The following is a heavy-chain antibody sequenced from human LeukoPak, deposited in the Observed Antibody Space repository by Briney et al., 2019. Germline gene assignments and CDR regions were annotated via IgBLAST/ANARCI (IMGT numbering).Heavy chain of an antibody. CDR3: ASPRQQLDNWFDP. CDR2: ICYSGST. V-gene: IGHV4-39*01. Sequence: SETLSLTCTVSGGSISSSSYYWGWIRQPPGKGLEWIGSICYSGSTYYNPSLKSRVTISVDTSKNQFSLKLSSVTAADTAVYYCASPRQQLDNWFDPWGQGTLVTVSS. D-gene: IGHD6-13*01. J-gene: IGHJ5*02. CDR1: GGSISSSSYY.